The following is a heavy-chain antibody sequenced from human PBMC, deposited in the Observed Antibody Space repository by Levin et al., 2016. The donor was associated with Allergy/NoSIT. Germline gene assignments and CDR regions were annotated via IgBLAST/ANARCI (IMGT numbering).Heavy chain of an antibody. V-gene: IGHV3-30*04. CDR1: GVTFSSYA. CDR3: ARDYASGIYKRSFHY. J-gene: IGHJ4*02. D-gene: IGHD3-16*01. CDR2: ISNGGNNE. Sequence: GGSLRLSCAASGVTFSSYAMHWVRQAPGKGLEWVAFISNGGNNEFYADSVKGRFTISRDNSKNTLHLQMNSLRTEDTAVYYCARDYASGIYKRSFHYWGQGTLVTVSS.